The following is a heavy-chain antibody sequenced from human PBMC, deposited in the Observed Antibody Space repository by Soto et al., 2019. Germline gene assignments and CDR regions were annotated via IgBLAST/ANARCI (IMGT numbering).Heavy chain of an antibody. J-gene: IGHJ4*02. CDR3: ARSYYYDSSGYSAFDY. Sequence: PGGSLRLSCAASGFTFSSYGMHWVRQAPGKGLEWVAVIWYDGSNKYYADSVKGRFTISRDNSKNTLYLQMNSLRAEDTAVYYCARSYYYDSSGYSAFDYWGQGTLVTVSS. D-gene: IGHD3-22*01. CDR2: IWYDGSNK. V-gene: IGHV3-33*01. CDR1: GFTFSSYG.